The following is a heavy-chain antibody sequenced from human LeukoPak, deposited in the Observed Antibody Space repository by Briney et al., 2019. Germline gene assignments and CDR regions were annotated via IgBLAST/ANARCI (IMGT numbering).Heavy chain of an antibody. CDR1: GFTFSSYS. Sequence: GRSLRLSCAASGFTFSSYSMNWVRQAPGKGLEWVSYISSSSSTIYYADSVKGRFTISRDNAKNSLYLQMNSLRAEDTAVYYCARAPFQSVLPDAFDIWGQGTMVTVSS. CDR3: ARAPFQSVLPDAFDI. CDR2: ISSSSSTI. J-gene: IGHJ3*02. V-gene: IGHV3-48*04. D-gene: IGHD2-15*01.